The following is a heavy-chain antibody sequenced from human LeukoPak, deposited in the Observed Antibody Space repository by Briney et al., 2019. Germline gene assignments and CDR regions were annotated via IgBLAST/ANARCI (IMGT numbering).Heavy chain of an antibody. CDR3: ARLVVGATTGGFDY. CDR1: GGSISSSSHY. CDR2: VYYSGIA. D-gene: IGHD1-26*01. Sequence: PSETLSLTCTVSGGSISSSSHYWGWIRQPPGKGLEWIGSVYYSGIAYYNPSLKSRVTISVDTSKNQFSLKLSSVTAADTAVYYCARLVVGATTGGFDYWGQGTLVTVSS. V-gene: IGHV4-39*01. J-gene: IGHJ4*02.